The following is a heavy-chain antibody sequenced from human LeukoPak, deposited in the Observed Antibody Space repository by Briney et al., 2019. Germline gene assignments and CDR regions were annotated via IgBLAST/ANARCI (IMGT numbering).Heavy chain of an antibody. V-gene: IGHV4-4*02. CDR2: IYHSGST. J-gene: IGHJ4*02. D-gene: IGHD6-19*01. Sequence: PSETLSLTCAVSGGSISSSNWWSWVRQPPGKGLEWIGEIYHSGSTNYNPSLKSRVTISVDTSKNQFSLKLSSVTAADTAVYYCARERGSSGWLDFDYWGQGTLVTVSS. CDR3: ARERGSSGWLDFDY. CDR1: GGSISSSNW.